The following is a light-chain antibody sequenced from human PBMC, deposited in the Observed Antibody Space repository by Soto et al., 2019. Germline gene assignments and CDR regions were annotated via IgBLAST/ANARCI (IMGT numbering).Light chain of an antibody. CDR2: GAS. CDR3: QQYGGSPWT. V-gene: IGKV3-15*01. CDR1: QSVGSN. Sequence: EIVMTQSPATLSVSPGERATLSCRASQSVGSNLAWYQQKPGQAPRLLIYGASTRATDIPARFSGSGSGTEFALTISRLEPEDFAVYYCQQYGGSPWTFGQGTKVEIK. J-gene: IGKJ1*01.